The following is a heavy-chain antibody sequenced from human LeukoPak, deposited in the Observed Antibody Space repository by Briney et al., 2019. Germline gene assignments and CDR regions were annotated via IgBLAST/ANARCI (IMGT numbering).Heavy chain of an antibody. CDR2: INSDGSTT. Sequence: GGSLRLSCAASGFTFSGYWMHWVRQAPGKGLVWVSRINSDGSTTTYADSVKGRFTISRDNAKNTLYLQMNSLRAEDTAVYYCARERVSSGWYSDYFDYWGQGTLVTVSS. CDR3: ARERVSSGWYSDYFDY. J-gene: IGHJ4*02. CDR1: GFTFSGYW. V-gene: IGHV3-74*01. D-gene: IGHD6-19*01.